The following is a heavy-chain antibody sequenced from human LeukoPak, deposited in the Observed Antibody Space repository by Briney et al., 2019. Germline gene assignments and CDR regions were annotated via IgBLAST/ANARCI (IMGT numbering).Heavy chain of an antibody. D-gene: IGHD3-10*01. CDR1: GYTLTELS. V-gene: IGHV1-24*01. Sequence: ASVKVSCKVSGYTLTELSMHWVRQAPGKGLEWMGGFDPGDGETIYAQKFQGRVTMTEDTSTDTAYMELSSLRSEDTAVYYCATGRGTMVRGVIRGVWFDPWGQGTLVTVSS. J-gene: IGHJ5*02. CDR2: FDPGDGET. CDR3: ATGRGTMVRGVIRGVWFDP.